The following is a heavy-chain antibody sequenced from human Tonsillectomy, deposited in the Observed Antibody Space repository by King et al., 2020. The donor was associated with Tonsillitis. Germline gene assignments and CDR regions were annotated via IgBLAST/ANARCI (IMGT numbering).Heavy chain of an antibody. V-gene: IGHV3-73*01. CDR1: GFTFSGSV. CDR3: TTQDDH. J-gene: IGHJ4*02. Sequence: VQLVQSGGALVQPGGSLKLSCAVSGFTFSGSVMHWVRQASGKGLEWVGRIRTKTNNYATAYAASVKGRFTISRDDSKSTAFLQMNSLKTEDTAVYYCTTQDDHWGQGTLVTVSA. CDR2: IRTKTNNYAT.